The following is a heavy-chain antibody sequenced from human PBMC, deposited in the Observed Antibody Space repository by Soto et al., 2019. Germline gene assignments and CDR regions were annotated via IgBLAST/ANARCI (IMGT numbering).Heavy chain of an antibody. CDR2: INPKSGNT. V-gene: IGHV1-8*02. Sequence: ASVKVSCKASGYTFTTYDINWVRQATGQGLEWMGWINPKSGNTGFEQKFQGRVTMTRNTSISTANMELSSLTSDDTAVYFCARGASVRSLCVFSNNKRPPMLSYHYMDLWGIAPTATVSS. D-gene: IGHD3-10*02. CDR1: GYTFTTYD. J-gene: IGHJ6*03. CDR3: ARGASVRSLCVFSNNKRPPMLSYHYMDL.